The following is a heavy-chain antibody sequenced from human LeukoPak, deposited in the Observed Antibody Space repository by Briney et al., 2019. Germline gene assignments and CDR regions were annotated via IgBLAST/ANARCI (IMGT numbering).Heavy chain of an antibody. D-gene: IGHD2-21*02. J-gene: IGHJ5*02. Sequence: PSETLSLTCTVSGYSISSGYYWGWIRQPPGKGLEWIGSIYHSGSTHYNPSLKSRVTMSVDTSKNQFSLKLSSVTAADTTVYYCARVGYCGGDCGINWFDPWGQGTLVTVSS. CDR3: ARVGYCGGDCGINWFDP. CDR2: IYHSGST. CDR1: GYSISSGYY. V-gene: IGHV4-38-2*02.